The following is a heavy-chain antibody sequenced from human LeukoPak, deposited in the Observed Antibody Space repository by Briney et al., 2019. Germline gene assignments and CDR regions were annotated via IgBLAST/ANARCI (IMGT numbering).Heavy chain of an antibody. Sequence: SETLSLTCTVSGGSISSYYWGWIRQPPGKGLEWIGSIYYSGSTYYNPSLKSRVTISVDTSKNQFSLKLSSVAAADTAVYYCARLELISYWFDPWGQGTLVTVSS. CDR3: ARLELISYWFDP. J-gene: IGHJ5*02. D-gene: IGHD1-7*01. CDR2: IYYSGST. CDR1: GGSISSYY. V-gene: IGHV4-39*01.